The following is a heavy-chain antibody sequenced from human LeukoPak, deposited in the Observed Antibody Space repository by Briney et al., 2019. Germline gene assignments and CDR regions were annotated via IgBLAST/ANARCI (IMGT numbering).Heavy chain of an antibody. CDR1: EFTFSGYW. D-gene: IGHD2-15*01. CDR2: IKQDGSEK. Sequence: PGGSLRLSCAASEFTFSGYWMSWVRQAPGKGLEWVANIKQDGSEKYYVDSVKGRFTISRDNAKNSLYLQMNSLRAEDTAVYYCARRIASYYYGLDVWGQGTTVTVSS. V-gene: IGHV3-7*01. J-gene: IGHJ6*02. CDR3: ARRIASYYYGLDV.